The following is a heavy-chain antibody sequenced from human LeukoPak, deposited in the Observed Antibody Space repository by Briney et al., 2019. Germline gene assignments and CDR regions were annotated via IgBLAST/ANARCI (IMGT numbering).Heavy chain of an antibody. V-gene: IGHV3-23*01. CDR2: ISGSGGRP. CDR3: AKLARRAAADPTYYFDY. Sequence: GGSLRLSCAASGFTFSSYAMSWVRQAPGKGREWVSAISGSGGRPYYADSVKGRFTISRDNSKNTLYLQMNSLRAEDTAVYYCAKLARRAAADPTYYFDYWGQGTLVTVSS. D-gene: IGHD6-13*01. CDR1: GFTFSSYA. J-gene: IGHJ4*02.